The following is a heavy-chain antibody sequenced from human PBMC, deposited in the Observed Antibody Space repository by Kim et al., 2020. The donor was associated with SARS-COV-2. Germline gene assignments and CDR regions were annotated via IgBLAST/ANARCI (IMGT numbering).Heavy chain of an antibody. Sequence: GGSLRLSCAASGFTFSSYAMSWVRQAPGKGLEWVSAISGSGGSTYYADSVKGRFTISRDNSKNTLYLQMNSLRAEDTAVYYCAKDGLGRYFDWLGTYYFDYWGQGTLVTVSS. V-gene: IGHV3-23*01. CDR1: GFTFSSYA. J-gene: IGHJ4*02. D-gene: IGHD3-9*01. CDR3: AKDGLGRYFDWLGTYYFDY. CDR2: ISGSGGST.